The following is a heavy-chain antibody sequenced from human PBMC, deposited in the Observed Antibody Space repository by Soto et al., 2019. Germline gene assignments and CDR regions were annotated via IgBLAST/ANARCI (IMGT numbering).Heavy chain of an antibody. CDR1: GGTFSSYA. CDR3: ARETGYCISTSCPDP. CDR2: IIPIFGTA. D-gene: IGHD2-2*01. J-gene: IGHJ5*02. V-gene: IGHV1-69*13. Sequence: ASVKVSCKASGGTFSSYAISWVRQAPGQGLEWMGGIIPIFGTANYAQRFQGRVTITADESTSTAYMELSSLRSEDTAVYYCARETGYCISTSCPDPWGQGTLVTVSS.